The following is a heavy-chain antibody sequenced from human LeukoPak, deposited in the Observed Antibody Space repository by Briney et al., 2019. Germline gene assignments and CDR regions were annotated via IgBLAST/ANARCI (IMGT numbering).Heavy chain of an antibody. J-gene: IGHJ4*02. Sequence: GRSLRLSCAASGFTFSSYGMHWVRQAPGKGLEWVAVIWYDGSNIYYADSVKGRFTISRDNSKNRLYLQMNSLRAEDTAVFYCARGVELVGAYFDYWGQGTLVTVSS. CDR1: GFTFSSYG. CDR2: IWYDGSNI. CDR3: ARGVELVGAYFDY. V-gene: IGHV3-33*01. D-gene: IGHD1-26*01.